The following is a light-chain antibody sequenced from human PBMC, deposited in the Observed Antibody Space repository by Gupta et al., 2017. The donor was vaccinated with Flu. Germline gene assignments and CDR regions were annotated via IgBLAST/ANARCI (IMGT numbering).Light chain of an antibody. V-gene: IGLV2-11*01. Sequence: QSALTQPRSLSGSPGQSVTISCPGTSSDVGGYNYVSWYQQHPGKAPKLMIYDVSKRPSGVPDRFSGSKSGNTASLTISGLQAEDEADYYCCSYAGSYTVVFGGGTKLTVL. CDR2: DVS. J-gene: IGLJ2*01. CDR3: CSYAGSYTVV. CDR1: SSDVGGYNY.